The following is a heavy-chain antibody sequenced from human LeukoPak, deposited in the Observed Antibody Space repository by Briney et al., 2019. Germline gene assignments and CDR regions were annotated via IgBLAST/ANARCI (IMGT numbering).Heavy chain of an antibody. CDR2: IYYSGST. J-gene: IGHJ6*02. CDR1: GGSISSGGYY. V-gene: IGHV4-31*03. CDR3: ARDLGPGDFWSGYYTGNYGMDV. Sequence: PSETLSLTCTVSGGSISSGGYYWSWIPQHPGKGLEWIGYIYYSGSTYYNPSLKSRVTISVDTSKNQFSLKLSSVTAADTAVYYCARDLGPGDFWSGYYTGNYGMDVWGQGTTVTVSS. D-gene: IGHD3-3*01.